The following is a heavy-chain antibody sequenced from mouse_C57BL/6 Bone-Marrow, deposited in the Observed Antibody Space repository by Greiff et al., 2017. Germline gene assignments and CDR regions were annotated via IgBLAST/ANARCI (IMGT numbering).Heavy chain of an antibody. D-gene: IGHD1-1*01. V-gene: IGHV1-69*01. Sequence: QVQLQQPGAELVMPGASVQLSCKASGYTFTSYWMHWVKQRPGQGLEWIGEIDPSDSYTNYNQKFKGKSTLTVDKSSSTACMQLSSLTSEDSAVYYCARGYYGCAYWGQGTLVTVSA. J-gene: IGHJ3*01. CDR1: GYTFTSYW. CDR2: IDPSDSYT. CDR3: ARGYYGCAY.